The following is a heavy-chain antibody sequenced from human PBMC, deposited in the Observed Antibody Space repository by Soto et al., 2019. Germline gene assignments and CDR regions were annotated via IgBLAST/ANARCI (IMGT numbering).Heavy chain of an antibody. D-gene: IGHD4-17*01. CDR1: GYTFTSYA. V-gene: IGHV1-3*01. CDR3: ARAETTVTTLAYDY. CDR2: INAGNGNT. Sequence: ASVKVSCKASGYTFTSYAMHWARQAPGQRLEWMGWINAGNGNTKYSQKFQGRVTITRDTSASTAYMELSSLRSEDTAVYYCARAETTVTTLAYDYWGQGTLDTVSS. J-gene: IGHJ4*02.